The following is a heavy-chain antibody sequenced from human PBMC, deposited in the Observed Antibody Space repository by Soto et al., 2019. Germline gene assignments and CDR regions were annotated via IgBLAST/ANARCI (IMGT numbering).Heavy chain of an antibody. J-gene: IGHJ4*02. CDR2: IYYSGTT. Sequence: QLQLRESGPGLVKPSETLSLTCTVSGGSIISNNHYWGWIRQPPGKGLEWIGNIYYSGTTYYNPSLKSRVTMSVDTSNGQFSLKLSSMTVADTAVYFCARRSTISRGFDYWGQGTLVTVSS. D-gene: IGHD3-9*01. V-gene: IGHV4-39*01. CDR1: GGSIISNNHY. CDR3: ARRSTISRGFDY.